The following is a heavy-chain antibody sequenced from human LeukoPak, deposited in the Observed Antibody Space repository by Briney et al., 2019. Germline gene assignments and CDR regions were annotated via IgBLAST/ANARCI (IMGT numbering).Heavy chain of an antibody. D-gene: IGHD3-16*02. CDR3: ARVSGWLSYYFDY. J-gene: IGHJ4*02. CDR1: GGSISSYY. V-gene: IGHV4-59*08. Sequence: PSETLSLTCTVSGGSISSYYWSWIRQPPGKGLEWIGYIYYSGSTNYNPSLESRVTISVDTSKNQFSLKLSSVTAADTAVYYCARVSGWLSYYFDYWGQGTLVTVSS. CDR2: IYYSGST.